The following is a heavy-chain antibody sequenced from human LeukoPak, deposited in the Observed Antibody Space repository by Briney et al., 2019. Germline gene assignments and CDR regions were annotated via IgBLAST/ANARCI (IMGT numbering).Heavy chain of an antibody. CDR1: GFTVSSNY. J-gene: IGHJ4*02. CDR3: ARLPVAVPGTYSDY. D-gene: IGHD6-19*01. Sequence: GGSLRLSCAASGFTVSSNYMSWVRQAPGKGLEWVSVIYTGGSTHYADSVKGRFTISRDNSKNTLYLQMNSLRAEDTAVYYCARLPVAVPGTYSDYWGQGTLVTVSS. V-gene: IGHV3-66*04. CDR2: IYTGGST.